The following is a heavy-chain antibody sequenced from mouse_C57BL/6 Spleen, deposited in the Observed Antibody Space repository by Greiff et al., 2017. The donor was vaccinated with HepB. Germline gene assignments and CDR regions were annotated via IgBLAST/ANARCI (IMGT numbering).Heavy chain of an antibody. D-gene: IGHD1-1*01. CDR3: ARHDYYGSSYGYFDY. Sequence: VKLQESGAELVKPGASVKLSCKASGYTFTEYTIHWVKQRSGQGLEWIGWFYPGSGSIKYNEKFKDKATLTADKSSSTVYMELSRLTSEDSAVYFCARHDYYGSSYGYFDYWGQGTTLTVSS. V-gene: IGHV1-62-2*01. CDR1: GYTFTEYT. J-gene: IGHJ2*01. CDR2: FYPGSGSI.